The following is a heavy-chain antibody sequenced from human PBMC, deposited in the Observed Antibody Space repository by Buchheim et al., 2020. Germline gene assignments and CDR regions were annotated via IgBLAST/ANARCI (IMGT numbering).Heavy chain of an antibody. CDR3: ARDRGLNYDILTGYYPYYYYGMDV. CDR1: GYTFTGYY. V-gene: IGHV1-2*04. D-gene: IGHD3-9*01. J-gene: IGHJ6*02. Sequence: QVQLVQSGAEVKKPGASVKVSCKASGYTFTGYYMHWVRQAPGQGLEWMGWINPNSGGTNYAPKFQGWVTMTRDTSISTASMELSRLRSDDTAVYYCARDRGLNYDILTGYYPYYYYGMDVWGQGTT. CDR2: INPNSGGT.